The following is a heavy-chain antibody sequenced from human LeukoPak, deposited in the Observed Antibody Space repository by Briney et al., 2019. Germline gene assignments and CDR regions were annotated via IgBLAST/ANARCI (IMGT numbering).Heavy chain of an antibody. J-gene: IGHJ3*01. CDR2: ITNSGST. CDR3: ARDNTLTSSPDAFDF. Sequence: TLSLTCNVSGVSISSSGFYWSWVRQHPGKGLEWIGHITNSGSTSYNPSLKSRLTIARDTSKNQFSLDLTFATAADTALYYCARDNTLTSSPDAFDFWVQGTLVTVSS. CDR1: GVSISSSGFY. V-gene: IGHV4-31*03. D-gene: IGHD6-6*01.